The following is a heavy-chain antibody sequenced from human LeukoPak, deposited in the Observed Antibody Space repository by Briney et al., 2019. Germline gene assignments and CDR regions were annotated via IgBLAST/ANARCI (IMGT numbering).Heavy chain of an antibody. Sequence: PGGSLRLSCAASGFTFSNYWMSWVRQAPGKGLEWVANIKQDGSEKSYVDSVKGRFTISRDNVKKSLYLEMNTLRAEDTAVYYCARWRAAILTGYYYFDSWGQGTLVTVSS. J-gene: IGHJ4*02. CDR1: GFTFSNYW. D-gene: IGHD3-9*01. V-gene: IGHV3-7*01. CDR2: IKQDGSEK. CDR3: ARWRAAILTGYYYFDS.